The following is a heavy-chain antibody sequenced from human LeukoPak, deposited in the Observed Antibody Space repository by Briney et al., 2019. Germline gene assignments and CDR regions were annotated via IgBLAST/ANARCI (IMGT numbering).Heavy chain of an antibody. J-gene: IGHJ4*02. CDR3: ARVSYYYDSSGVPIFDY. CDR2: IYYSGST. D-gene: IGHD3-22*01. CDR1: GGSISSSSYY. Sequence: SETLSLTCTVSGGSISSSSYYWGWIRQPPGKGLEWIGSIYYSGSTYYNPSLKSRVTISVDTSKNQFSLKLSSVTAADTAVYYCARVSYYYDSSGVPIFDYWGQGTLVTVSS. V-gene: IGHV4-39*07.